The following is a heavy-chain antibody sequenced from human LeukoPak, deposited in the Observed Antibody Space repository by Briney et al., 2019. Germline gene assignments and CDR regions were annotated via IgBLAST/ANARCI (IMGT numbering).Heavy chain of an antibody. CDR3: ARERGDSGYDPAAY. CDR1: GFTFDDYG. J-gene: IGHJ4*02. CDR2: ISYDGSNK. V-gene: IGHV3-30*03. Sequence: GGSLRLSCAASGFTFDDYGMSWVRQAPGKGLEWVAVISYDGSNKYYADSVKGRFTISRDNSKNTLYLQMNSLRAEDTAVYYCARERGDSGYDPAAYWGQGTLVTVSS. D-gene: IGHD5-12*01.